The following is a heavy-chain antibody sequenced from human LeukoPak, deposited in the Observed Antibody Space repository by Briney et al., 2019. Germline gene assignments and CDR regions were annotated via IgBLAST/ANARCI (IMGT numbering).Heavy chain of an antibody. CDR2: IIPILGIA. V-gene: IGHV1-69*04. Sequence: ASVKVSCKASGGTFSSYAISWVRQAPGQGLEWMGRIIPILGIANYAQKFQGRVTITADKSTSTAYMELSSLRSEDTAVYYCAREGGGSNRCLDWGQGTLVTVSS. D-gene: IGHD3-16*02. J-gene: IGHJ1*01. CDR3: AREGGGSNRCLD. CDR1: GGTFSSYA.